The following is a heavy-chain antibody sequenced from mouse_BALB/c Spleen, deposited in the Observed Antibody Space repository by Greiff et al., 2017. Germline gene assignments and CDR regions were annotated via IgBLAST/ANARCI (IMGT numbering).Heavy chain of an antibody. CDR1: GDSITSGY. J-gene: IGHJ4*01. CDR2: ISYSGST. CDR3: ARRRYDAMDY. Sequence: VHVKQSGPSLVKPSQTLSLTCSVTGDSITSGYWNWIRKFPGNKLEYMGYISYSGSTYYNPSLKSRISITRDTSKNQYYLQLNSVTTEDTATYYCARRRYDAMDYWGQGTSVTVSS. V-gene: IGHV3-8*02.